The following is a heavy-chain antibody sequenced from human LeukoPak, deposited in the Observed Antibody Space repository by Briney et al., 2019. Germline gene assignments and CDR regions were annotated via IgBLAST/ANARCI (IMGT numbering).Heavy chain of an antibody. CDR3: ARSPTIADAFAI. Sequence: ASVRVSCTASGYTFTGYYMHWVRQAPGQGLEGMGWINPNSGGTNYAQKFQGRVTMTRDTSISTAYMELSRLRSDDTAVYYCARSPTIADAFAIWGRGTMVTVSS. CDR1: GYTFTGYY. CDR2: INPNSGGT. V-gene: IGHV1-2*02. D-gene: IGHD3-9*01. J-gene: IGHJ3*02.